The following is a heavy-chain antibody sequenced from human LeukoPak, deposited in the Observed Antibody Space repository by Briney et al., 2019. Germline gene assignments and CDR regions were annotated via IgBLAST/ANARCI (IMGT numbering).Heavy chain of an antibody. CDR3: ARDHGLRLGELYKAD. V-gene: IGHV3-7*01. CDR1: GFTFSSYW. J-gene: IGHJ4*02. D-gene: IGHD3-16*01. Sequence: HPGGSLRLSCAASGFTFSSYWMSWVRQAPGKGLEWVANIKQDGSEKYYVDSVKGRFTISRDNAKNSLYLQMNSLRAKDTAVYYCARDHGLRLGELYKADWGQGTLVTFSS. CDR2: IKQDGSEK.